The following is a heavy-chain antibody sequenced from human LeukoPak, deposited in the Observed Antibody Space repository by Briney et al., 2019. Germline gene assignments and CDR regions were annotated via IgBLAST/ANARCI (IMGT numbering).Heavy chain of an antibody. CDR2: IIPIFGTA. CDR1: GGTFSSYA. V-gene: IGHV1-69*13. CDR3: ARGGGRQLVLTPGDWFDP. J-gene: IGHJ5*02. D-gene: IGHD6-13*01. Sequence: EASVKVSCKAPGGTFSSYAISWVRQAPGQGLEWMGGIIPIFGTANYAQKFQGRVTITADESTSTAYMELSSLRSEDTAVYYCARGGGRQLVLTPGDWFDPWGQGTLVTVSS.